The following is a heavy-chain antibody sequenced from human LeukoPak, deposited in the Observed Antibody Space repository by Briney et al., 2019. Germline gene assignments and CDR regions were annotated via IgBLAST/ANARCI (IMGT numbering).Heavy chain of an antibody. Sequence: ASVKVSCKASGYSFNNYAMQWVRQAPGQRLEWMGWINCGNGKTKYSEKFQGRVTITRDQSATTAYMDLSSLRSEDTAVCYCARSIWYNRQYYFDSWGQGTLVTVSS. J-gene: IGHJ4*02. CDR3: ARSIWYNRQYYFDS. CDR1: GYSFNNYA. CDR2: INCGNGKT. V-gene: IGHV1-3*01. D-gene: IGHD6-13*01.